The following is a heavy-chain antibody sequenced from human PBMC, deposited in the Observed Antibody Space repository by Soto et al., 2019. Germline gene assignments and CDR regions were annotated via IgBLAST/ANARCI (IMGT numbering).Heavy chain of an antibody. V-gene: IGHV4-59*01. CDR1: DGSISSNY. J-gene: IGHJ6*02. D-gene: IGHD6-6*01. CDR3: ARRKYSSSYYGMDV. Sequence: SETLSLTCTVSDGSISSNYWSWVRQPPGKGLEWIGYIYYSGSTNYNPSLKSRVTISVDTSKNQFSLKLSSVTAADTAVYYCARRKYSSSYYGMDVWGQGTTVTVS. CDR2: IYYSGST.